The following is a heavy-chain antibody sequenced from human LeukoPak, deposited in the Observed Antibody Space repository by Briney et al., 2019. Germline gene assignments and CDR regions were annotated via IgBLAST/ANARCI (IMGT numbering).Heavy chain of an antibody. CDR1: GGSISSSSYY. J-gene: IGHJ4*02. Sequence: SETLSLTCTVSGGSISSSSYYWGWIRQPPGKGLEWIGSIYYSGSTYYHPSLKSRVTISVDTSKNQFSLKLSSVTAADTAVYYCARVARLYEYVWGSYRYYFDYWGQGTLVTVSS. CDR3: ARVARLYEYVWGSYRYYFDY. CDR2: IYYSGST. D-gene: IGHD3-16*01. V-gene: IGHV4-39*07.